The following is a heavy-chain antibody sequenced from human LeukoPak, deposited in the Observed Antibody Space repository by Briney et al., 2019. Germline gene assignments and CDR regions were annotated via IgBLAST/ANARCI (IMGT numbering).Heavy chain of an antibody. CDR3: ARETGFADAFDF. CDR2: ITGTGSQLDDV. Sequence: PGGSLTLSCSASGFTLSVYSINWGRQAPGSGLQWVSRITGTGSQLDDVDYADSVRGRFTISRDNGKDSLFLEMRGLRVEDTGIYFCARETGFADAFDFWGRGSLVTVSS. CDR1: GFTLSVYS. J-gene: IGHJ3*01. V-gene: IGHV3-21*03.